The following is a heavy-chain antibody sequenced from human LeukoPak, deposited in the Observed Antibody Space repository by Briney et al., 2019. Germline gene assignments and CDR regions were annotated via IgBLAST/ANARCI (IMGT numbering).Heavy chain of an antibody. D-gene: IGHD3-10*01. V-gene: IGHV1-8*01. CDR1: GYTFTSYD. Sequence: ASVKVSCKASGYTFTSYDINWVRQATGQGLEWMGWMNPNSGNTGYAQKFQGRVTMTRSTSVSTAYMELSSLGSEDTAVYYCARGSTTYYYGSGSYYNTLSLDYWGQGTLVTVSS. CDR2: MNPNSGNT. CDR3: ARGSTTYYYGSGSYYNTLSLDY. J-gene: IGHJ4*02.